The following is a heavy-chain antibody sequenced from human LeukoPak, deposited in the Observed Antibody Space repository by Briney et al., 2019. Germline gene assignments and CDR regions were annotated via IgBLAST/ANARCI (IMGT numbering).Heavy chain of an antibody. Sequence: PSETLSLTCTVSGGSISTYYWSWIRQPPGKGLEWIGYIHNSGRTNYNPSLKSRVTISVDTSKNQFSLKLSSVTAADTAVYYCAREPQLYGPPNWFDPWGQGTLVTVSS. J-gene: IGHJ5*02. D-gene: IGHD3-3*01. V-gene: IGHV4-59*01. CDR1: GGSISTYY. CDR3: AREPQLYGPPNWFDP. CDR2: IHNSGRT.